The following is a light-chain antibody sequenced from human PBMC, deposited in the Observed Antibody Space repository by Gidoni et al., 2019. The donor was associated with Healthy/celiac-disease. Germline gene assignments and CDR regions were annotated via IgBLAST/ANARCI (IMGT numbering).Light chain of an antibody. CDR3: QQRSNWLPIT. Sequence: EIVLTQSPATLSLSPGERATLPCRASQSVSSYLAWYQQKPGQAPRLLIYDASNRATGIPARFSGSGSGTDFTLTISSLDPEDFAVYYCQQRSNWLPITFGPGTKVDIK. CDR2: DAS. V-gene: IGKV3-11*01. J-gene: IGKJ3*01. CDR1: QSVSSY.